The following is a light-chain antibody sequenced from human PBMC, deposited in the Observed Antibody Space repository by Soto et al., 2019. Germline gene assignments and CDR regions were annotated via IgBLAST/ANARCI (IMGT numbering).Light chain of an antibody. CDR2: AAS. Sequence: DIQMTQSPSSVSASVGDGVTITCRASQDINIWLAWYQQKPGKAPNLLIYAASSLQSGVPSRFSGSGSGTDFTLTISSLQPEDFATYYCQLANIVPFTFGPGTKVDIK. V-gene: IGKV1-12*01. CDR1: QDINIW. CDR3: QLANIVPFT. J-gene: IGKJ3*01.